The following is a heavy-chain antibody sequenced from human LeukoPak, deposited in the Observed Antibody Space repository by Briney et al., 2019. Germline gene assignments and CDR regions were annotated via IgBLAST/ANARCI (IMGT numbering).Heavy chain of an antibody. CDR2: ISYDGSNK. CDR1: GFTFSSYA. J-gene: IGHJ6*02. Sequence: GGSLRLSCAASGFTFSSYAMHWVRQAPGKGLEWVAVISYDGSNKYYADSVKGRFIISRDNSKNTLYLQMNSLRAEDTAVYYCARDSPYSSYYGMDVWGQGTTVTVSS. V-gene: IGHV3-30*04. CDR3: ARDSPYSSYYGMDV. D-gene: IGHD6-13*01.